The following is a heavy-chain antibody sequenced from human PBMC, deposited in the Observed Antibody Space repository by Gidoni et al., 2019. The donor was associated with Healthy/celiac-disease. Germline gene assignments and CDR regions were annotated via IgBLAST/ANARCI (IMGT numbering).Heavy chain of an antibody. V-gene: IGHV1-46*02. CDR2: INPRGEST. D-gene: IGHD6-13*01. J-gene: IGHJ4*02. CDR1: GYTFHSYS. CDR3: ASLAAAGVVY. Sequence: VQLVQSGSDVKKRGASVEVSHSVSGYTFHSYSMHWVRQAPGQGLEWMGIINPRGESTSYAQKFQGRVTMTRDTSTSTVYRELTSLRSEDTAVYYCASLAAAGVVYWGQGTLVTVSS.